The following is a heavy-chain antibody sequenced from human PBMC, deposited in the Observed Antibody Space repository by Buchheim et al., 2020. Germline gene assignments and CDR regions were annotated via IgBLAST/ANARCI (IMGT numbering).Heavy chain of an antibody. J-gene: IGHJ3*02. CDR2: IDPSDSFT. D-gene: IGHD6-6*01. CDR1: GYSFTSYW. CDR3: ARQPSIAARRGAFDI. Sequence: EVHLVQSGAEVKKPGESLRISCKGSGYSFTSYWISWVRQMPGKGLEWMGRIDPSDSFTNYSPSFQGHVTISADTPISTAHPKWRRLKASDTAMDYCARQPSIAARRGAFDIWGQGT. V-gene: IGHV5-10-1*03.